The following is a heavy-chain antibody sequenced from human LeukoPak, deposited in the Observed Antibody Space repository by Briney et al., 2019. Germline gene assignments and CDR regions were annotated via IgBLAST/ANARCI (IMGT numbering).Heavy chain of an antibody. CDR2: ISSTGGT. J-gene: IGHJ4*02. CDR1: GGSMSSSSHY. CDR3: TRGAGWLIDY. Sequence: SETLSLTCTVSGGSMSSSSHYWTWIRQPAGKGLEWIGHISSTGGTSYNPSLKSRVTISADTSKNQFSLKLNSLTTADTAVYYCTRGAGWLIDYWGQGILVTVSS. D-gene: IGHD3-16*01. V-gene: IGHV4-61*10.